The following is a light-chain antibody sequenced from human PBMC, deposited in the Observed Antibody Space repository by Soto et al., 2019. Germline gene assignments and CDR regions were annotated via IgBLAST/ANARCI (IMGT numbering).Light chain of an antibody. Sequence: QSALTQPRSVSGSPGQSVTISCTGTSSDVGGYNYVSWYQQHPGKAPKLMIYDVSKRPSGVPDRFSGSKSGNTASLTISGLHAEDEADYYCCSSVGSYTSVFGGRTKVTVL. J-gene: IGLJ3*02. CDR1: SSDVGGYNY. CDR3: CSSVGSYTSV. CDR2: DVS. V-gene: IGLV2-11*01.